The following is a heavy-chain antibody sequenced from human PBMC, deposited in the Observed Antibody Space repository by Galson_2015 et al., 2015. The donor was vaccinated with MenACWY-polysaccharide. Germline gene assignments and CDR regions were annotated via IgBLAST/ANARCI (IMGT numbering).Heavy chain of an antibody. CDR2: VYWDDDK. D-gene: IGHD3-3*01. J-gene: IGHJ4*02. CDR3: AHRKLITVFGLVTDVGLYFDY. V-gene: IGHV2-5*02. CDR1: GLSLSTSGVR. Sequence: PALVKPTQTLTLTCTFSGLSLSTSGVRVGWIRQPPGKAPEWLALVYWDDDKRYSPSLTNRVTVTKDTSKNQVVLSMTNMDPVDTATYFCAHRKLITVFGLVTDVGLYFDYWSQGTLVTVSS.